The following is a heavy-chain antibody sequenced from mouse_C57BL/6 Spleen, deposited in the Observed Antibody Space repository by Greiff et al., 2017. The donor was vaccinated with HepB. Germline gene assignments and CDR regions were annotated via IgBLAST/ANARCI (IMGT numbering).Heavy chain of an antibody. J-gene: IGHJ2*01. D-gene: IGHD1-2*01. V-gene: IGHV1-59*01. CDR2: IDPSDSYT. CDR1: GYTFTSYW. Sequence: QVQLKQPGAELVRPGTSVKLSCKASGYTFTSYWMHWVKQRPGQGLEWIGVIDPSDSYTNYNQKFKGKATLTVDTSSSTAYMQLSSLTSEDSAVYYCARYRYANYFDYWGQGTTLTVSS. CDR3: ARYRYANYFDY.